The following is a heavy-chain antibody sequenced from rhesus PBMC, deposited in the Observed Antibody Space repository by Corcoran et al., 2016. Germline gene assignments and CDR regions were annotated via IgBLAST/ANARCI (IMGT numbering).Heavy chain of an antibody. CDR1: GFTFSSYG. V-gene: IGHV3S5*01. D-gene: IGHD2-8*01. Sequence: EVQLMESGGGLVQPGGSLRLSCAASGFTFSSYGMSWVRQAPGKGLEWVSYISNGGGSTYYADSVRGRFTIAGDNSKNTLSLQMNGLRAEDTAVYYCAKGRYCSGGVCYYGLDSWGQGVVVTVAS. J-gene: IGHJ6*01. CDR2: ISNGGGST. CDR3: AKGRYCSGGVCYYGLDS.